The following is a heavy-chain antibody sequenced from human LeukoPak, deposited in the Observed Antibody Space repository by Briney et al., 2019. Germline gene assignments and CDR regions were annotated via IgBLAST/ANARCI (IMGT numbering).Heavy chain of an antibody. V-gene: IGHV3-21*04. D-gene: IGHD2-15*01. CDR2: ISSSSSYI. Sequence: GGSLRLSCAASGFTFSSYSMNWVRQAPGKGLEWVSSISSSSSYIYYADSVKGRFTISRDNAKNSLYLQMNSLRAEDTAVYYCAKGYCSGGNCYMYYFDYWGQGTLVTVSS. J-gene: IGHJ4*02. CDR1: GFTFSSYS. CDR3: AKGYCSGGNCYMYYFDY.